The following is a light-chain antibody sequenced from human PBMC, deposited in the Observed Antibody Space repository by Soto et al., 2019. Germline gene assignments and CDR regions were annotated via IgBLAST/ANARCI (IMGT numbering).Light chain of an antibody. Sequence: DIQMTQSPSSLPASVGDRVTMTCQASQSISSYLNWYPQRPGKAPKFXIYAASTLQRGVPSRFSGSGVGTECTRPISSLQPEDVATDDCQQSHRTPLTFGGGTKVDIK. J-gene: IGKJ4*02. CDR1: QSISSY. V-gene: IGKV1-39*01. CDR3: QQSHRTPLT. CDR2: AAS.